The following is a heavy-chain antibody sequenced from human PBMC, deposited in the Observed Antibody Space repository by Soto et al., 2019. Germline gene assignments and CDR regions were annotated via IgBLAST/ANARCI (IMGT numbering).Heavy chain of an antibody. Sequence: ASVKVSCKASGYTFTSYAIDWVRQAPGQRLEWMGWINAGNGNTKYSQKFQGRVTITRDTSASTAYMELSSLRSEDTAVYYCARSYYDSNNYYYYFDLWGQGTPVTVSS. CDR2: INAGNGNT. D-gene: IGHD3-22*01. CDR3: ARSYYDSNNYYYYFDL. V-gene: IGHV1-3*01. J-gene: IGHJ4*02. CDR1: GYTFTSYA.